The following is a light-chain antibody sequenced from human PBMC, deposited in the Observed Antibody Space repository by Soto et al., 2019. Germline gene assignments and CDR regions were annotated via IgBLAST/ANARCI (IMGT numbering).Light chain of an antibody. CDR1: QDISTF. CDR2: RAS. J-gene: IGKJ2*01. CDR3: QQSYSTPFT. V-gene: IGKV1-39*01. Sequence: DIQMTQSPSSLSASVEDSVTITCRATQDISTFLNWYQQRLGKAPNVLIYRASTLQGDVPSRFSGSGSGTDFTLTISGLQPEDFAIYYCQQSYSTPFTFGQGTQVEV.